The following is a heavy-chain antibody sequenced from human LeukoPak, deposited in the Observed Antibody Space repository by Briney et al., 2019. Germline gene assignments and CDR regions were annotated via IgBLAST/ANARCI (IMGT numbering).Heavy chain of an antibody. V-gene: IGHV4-38-2*02. CDR1: GCSISSGHY. J-gene: IGHJ4*02. D-gene: IGHD6-19*01. CDR2: IYQSGNT. Sequence: SETLSLTCSVSGCSISSGHYWGWIRQPPGKGLEWIGGIYQSGNTYYNPSLKSRVTISVDTSKNQFSLRLSSVTAADTAVYYCAGGIPRYSSGWYPGYWGQGTLVTVSS. CDR3: AGGIPRYSSGWYPGY.